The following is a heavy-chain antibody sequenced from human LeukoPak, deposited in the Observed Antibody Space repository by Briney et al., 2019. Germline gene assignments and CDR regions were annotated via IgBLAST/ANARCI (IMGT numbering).Heavy chain of an antibody. CDR1: EFTFSSYS. D-gene: IGHD6-19*01. J-gene: IGHJ4*02. Sequence: GGSLRLSCAASEFTFSSYSINWVRQAPGKGLEWVSYINRSSSTINYANSVKGRFTISRDNAKSSLFLQMNSLRAEDTAVYYCAKVINREWLVPFDDWGQGTLVSVSS. CDR2: INRSSSTI. V-gene: IGHV3-48*01. CDR3: AKVINREWLVPFDD.